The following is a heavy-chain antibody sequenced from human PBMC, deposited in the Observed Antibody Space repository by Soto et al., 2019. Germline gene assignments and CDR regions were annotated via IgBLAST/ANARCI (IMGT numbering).Heavy chain of an antibody. V-gene: IGHV4-59*01. D-gene: IGHD3-10*01. J-gene: IGHJ5*02. CDR3: ARSPHYYGSGRYNWFDP. CDR1: GGSISSYY. Sequence: QVQLQESGPGLVKPSETLSLTCTVSGGSISSYYWSWIRQPPGKGLEWIGYIYYSGSTNYNPSLKIRVTISVDTAKTQFSLKLSSVTAADTAVYYCARSPHYYGSGRYNWFDPWGQGTLVTVSS. CDR2: IYYSGST.